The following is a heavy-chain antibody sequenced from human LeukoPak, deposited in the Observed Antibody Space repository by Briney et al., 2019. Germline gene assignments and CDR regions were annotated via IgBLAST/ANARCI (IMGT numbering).Heavy chain of an antibody. J-gene: IGHJ5*02. V-gene: IGHV3-48*03. CDR1: GFDLNPYE. CDR2: ITISGHTK. CDR3: ARGDPHADL. Sequence: GGSLRLFCASSGFDLNPYEMNWAPQAPGKGLEWIADITISGHTKNYADSVKGRFNISRENAGTSLYLQMNSLRVEDTGVYYCARGDPHADLWGQGTLVTVSS.